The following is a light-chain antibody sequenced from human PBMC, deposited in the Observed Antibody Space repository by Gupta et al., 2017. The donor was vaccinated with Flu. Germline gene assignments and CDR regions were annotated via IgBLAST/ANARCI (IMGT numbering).Light chain of an antibody. CDR2: KAS. CDR1: QSISSW. CDR3: KEYNRYSLT. Sequence: DIQMTQSPSTLSASVGDRVTITCRASQSISSWLAWYQQKPGKAPNLLIYKASSLESGVPSRFSGSGSGTEFTLTISRLQPDDVATYYCKEYNRYSLTFGGGTKVEIK. J-gene: IGKJ4*01. V-gene: IGKV1-5*03.